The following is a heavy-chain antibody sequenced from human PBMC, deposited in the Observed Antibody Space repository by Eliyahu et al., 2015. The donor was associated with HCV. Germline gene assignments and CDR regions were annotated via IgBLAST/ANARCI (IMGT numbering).Heavy chain of an antibody. CDR2: INPSGGST. Sequence: QVQLVQSGAEVKKPGASVKVSCXAXGYTFTSXYMHWVRQAPGQGLEWMGIINPSGGSTSYAQKFQGRVTMTRDTSTSTVYMELRSLRSEDTAVYYCARDSSGGSGGMDVWGQGTTVTVSS. CDR3: ARDSSGGSGGMDV. V-gene: IGHV1-46*01. J-gene: IGHJ6*02. D-gene: IGHD6-25*01. CDR1: GYTFTSXY.